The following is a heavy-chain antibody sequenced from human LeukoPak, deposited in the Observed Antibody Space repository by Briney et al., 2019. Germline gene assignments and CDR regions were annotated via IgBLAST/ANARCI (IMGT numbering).Heavy chain of an antibody. CDR1: GFTFSSYG. CDR2: ISYDGSNK. CDR3: ARGRREWLLNGHAFDI. D-gene: IGHD3-3*01. V-gene: IGHV3-30*03. Sequence: GGSLRLSCAASGFTFSSYGMHWVRQAPGKGLEWVAVISYDGSNKYYADSVKGRFTISRDNSKNTLYLQMNSLRAEDTAVYYCARGRREWLLNGHAFDIWGQGTMVTVSS. J-gene: IGHJ3*02.